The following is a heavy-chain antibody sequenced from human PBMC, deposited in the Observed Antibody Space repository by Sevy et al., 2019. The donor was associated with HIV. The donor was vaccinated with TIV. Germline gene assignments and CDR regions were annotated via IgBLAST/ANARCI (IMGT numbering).Heavy chain of an antibody. CDR2: INPNSGGT. V-gene: IGHV1-2*02. CDR3: AREILGDDYGDGGDY. CDR1: GYTFTGYY. Sequence: ASVKVSCKASGYTFTGYYMHWVRQAPGQGLEWMGWINPNSGGTNYAQKFQGRVTMTRDTSISTAYMELSRLRSDDTAVYYCAREILGDDYGDGGDYWDQGTLVTVSS. J-gene: IGHJ4*02. D-gene: IGHD4-17*01.